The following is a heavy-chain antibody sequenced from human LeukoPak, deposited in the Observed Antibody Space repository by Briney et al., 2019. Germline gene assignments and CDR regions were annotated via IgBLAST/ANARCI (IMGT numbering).Heavy chain of an antibody. CDR3: ARKSVAVRDAFDI. CDR2: IYHSGST. J-gene: IGHJ3*02. CDR1: GYSISSGYY. Sequence: SETLSLTCTVSGYSISSGYYWGWIRQPPGKGLEWIGSIYHSGSTYYNPSLKSRVTISVDTSKNQFSLKLNSVTAADTAVYYCARKSVAVRDAFDIWGQGTMVTVSS. D-gene: IGHD6-19*01. V-gene: IGHV4-38-2*02.